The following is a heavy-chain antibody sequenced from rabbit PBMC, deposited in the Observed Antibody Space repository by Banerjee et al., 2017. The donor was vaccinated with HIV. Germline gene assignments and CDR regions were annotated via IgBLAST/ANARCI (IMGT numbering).Heavy chain of an antibody. CDR2: GNT. J-gene: IGHJ4*01. Sequence: GNTVYASWAKGRFTISKTSSTTVTLQMTSLTAADTATYFCARAGSGYSYAYDLNLWGPGTLVTVS. D-gene: IGHD8-1*01. CDR3: ARAGSGYSYAYDLNL. V-gene: IGHV1S40*01.